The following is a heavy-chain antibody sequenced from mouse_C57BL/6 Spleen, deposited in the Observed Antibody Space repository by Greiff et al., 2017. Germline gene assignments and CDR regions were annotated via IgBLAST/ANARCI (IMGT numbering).Heavy chain of an antibody. Sequence: QVQLQQSGAELVRPGASVTLSCKASGYTFTDYEMHWVKQTPVPGLEWIGAIDPETGGTAYNQKFKCKAILTADKSSSTAYMELRSLTSEDSAVYYCTRKGGYYGSSPAWFAYWGQGTLVTVSA. V-gene: IGHV1-15*01. D-gene: IGHD1-1*01. J-gene: IGHJ3*01. CDR1: GYTFTDYE. CDR3: TRKGGYYGSSPAWFAY. CDR2: IDPETGGT.